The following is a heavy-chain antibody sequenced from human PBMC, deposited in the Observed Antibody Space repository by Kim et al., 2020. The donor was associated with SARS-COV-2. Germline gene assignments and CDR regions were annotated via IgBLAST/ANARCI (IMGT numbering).Heavy chain of an antibody. Sequence: GGSLRLSCAASGFTFSSYAMSWVRQAPGKGLEWVSAISGSGGSTYYADSVKGRFTISRDNSKNTLYLQMNSLRAEDTAVYYCAKGSCTGGVCYTVVDYWGQGTLVTVSS. CDR2: ISGSGGST. V-gene: IGHV3-23*01. D-gene: IGHD2-8*02. CDR3: AKGSCTGGVCYTVVDY. CDR1: GFTFSSYA. J-gene: IGHJ4*02.